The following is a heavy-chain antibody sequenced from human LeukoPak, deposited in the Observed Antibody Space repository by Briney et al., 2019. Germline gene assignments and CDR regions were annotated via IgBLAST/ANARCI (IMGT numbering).Heavy chain of an antibody. CDR1: GFTFSSYA. V-gene: IGHV3-64D*06. Sequence: GGSLRLSCLASGFTFSSYAMHWVRQAPGKGLEYVSAISPDGSNTYYADSVKGRFSISRDNSKNTLYLQMSSLRPEDTAVYYCVPKGTEGYWGQGTLVTVSS. J-gene: IGHJ4*02. CDR2: ISPDGSNT. CDR3: VPKGTEGY.